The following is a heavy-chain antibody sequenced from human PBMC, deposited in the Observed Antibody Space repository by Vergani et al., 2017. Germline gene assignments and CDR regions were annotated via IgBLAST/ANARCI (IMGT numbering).Heavy chain of an antibody. D-gene: IGHD3-16*01. CDR1: GGSFSGYY. J-gene: IGHJ6*02. Sequence: QVQLQQWGAGLLKPSETLSLTCAVYGGSFSGYYWSWIRQPPGKGLEWVGEINHSGSTNYNPSLKSRVTISVDTSKNQFSLKLSSVTAADTAVYYCARGGDYYGMDVWGQGTTVTVSS. V-gene: IGHV4-34*01. CDR3: ARGGDYYGMDV. CDR2: INHSGST.